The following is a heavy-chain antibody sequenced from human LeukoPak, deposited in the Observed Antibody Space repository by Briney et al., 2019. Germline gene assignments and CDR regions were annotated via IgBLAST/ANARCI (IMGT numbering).Heavy chain of an antibody. CDR1: GGSFSGYY. J-gene: IGHJ5*02. CDR2: INHSGST. Sequence: SETLSLTCAVYGGSFSGYYWSWIRQPPGKGLEWIGEINHSGSTNYNPSLKSRVTISVDTSKNQFSLKLSSVTAADTAVYYCAKDRDLLFAHCWFDLWGQGILVTVSS. V-gene: IGHV4-34*01. D-gene: IGHD3-10*01. CDR3: AKDRDLLFAHCWFDL.